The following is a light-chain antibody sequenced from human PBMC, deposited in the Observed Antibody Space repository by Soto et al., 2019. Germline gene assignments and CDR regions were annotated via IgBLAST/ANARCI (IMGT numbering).Light chain of an antibody. Sequence: DVQMTQSPSSLSASVGDRVTITCRASQSVSIYLNWYQQKPGKAPNLLISAASSLQNGVPSRFRGSGSGTDFTLTISGLQPEDFATYYCQQSYSTPPWTCGQGTKVDIK. CDR1: QSVSIY. CDR3: QQSYSTPPWT. J-gene: IGKJ1*01. V-gene: IGKV1-39*01. CDR2: AAS.